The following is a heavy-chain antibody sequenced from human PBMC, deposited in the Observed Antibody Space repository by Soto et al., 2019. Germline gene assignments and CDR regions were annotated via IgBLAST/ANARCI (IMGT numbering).Heavy chain of an antibody. CDR3: AKAQYSSSWFVDSLFDY. J-gene: IGHJ4*02. V-gene: IGHV3-23*01. Sequence: GSLRLSCAASGFTFSSYAMSWARQAPGQGLEWVSAISGSGGSTYYADSVKGRFTISRDNSKNTLYLQMNSLRAEDTAVYYCAKAQYSSSWFVDSLFDYWGQGTLVTVSS. CDR2: ISGSGGST. D-gene: IGHD6-13*01. CDR1: GFTFSSYA.